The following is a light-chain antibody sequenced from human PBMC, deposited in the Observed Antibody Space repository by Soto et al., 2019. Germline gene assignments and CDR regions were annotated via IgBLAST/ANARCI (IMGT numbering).Light chain of an antibody. CDR1: QSVGGY. CDR2: DAS. CDR3: HQRSNWPPLT. V-gene: IGKV3-11*01. J-gene: IGKJ4*01. Sequence: EIVLTQSPATLSLSPGERATLSCRASQSVGGYLDWYQQKPGQAPRLLIYDASNRASGIPARFSGSGSGTGFTLTISSLEPEDLAVYYCHQRSNWPPLTFGGGTKVEIK.